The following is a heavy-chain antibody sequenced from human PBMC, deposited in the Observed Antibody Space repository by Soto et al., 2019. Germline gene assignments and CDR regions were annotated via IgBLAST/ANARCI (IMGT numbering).Heavy chain of an antibody. Sequence: VASVKVSCKASGGTFSSYAISWVRQAPGQGLEWMGGIIPIFGTANYAQKFQGRVTITADESTSTAYMELSSLRSEDTAVYYCARAPPTITGTRIHYYYYYGMDVWGQGTTVTVSS. CDR2: IIPIFGTA. J-gene: IGHJ6*02. CDR3: ARAPPTITGTRIHYYYYYGMDV. D-gene: IGHD1-20*01. V-gene: IGHV1-69*13. CDR1: GGTFSSYA.